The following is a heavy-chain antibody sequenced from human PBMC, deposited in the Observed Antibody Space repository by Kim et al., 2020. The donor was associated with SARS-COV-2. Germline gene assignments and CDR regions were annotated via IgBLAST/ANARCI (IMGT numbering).Heavy chain of an antibody. D-gene: IGHD3-10*01. CDR1: GFTFSSYG. V-gene: IGHV3-30*18. J-gene: IGHJ4*02. CDR3: AKDGSGSYYNVPFDY. Sequence: GGSLRLSCAASGFTFSSYGMHWVRQAPGKGLEWVAVISYDGSNKYYADSVKGRFTISRDNSKNTLYLQMNSLRAEDTAVYYCAKDGSGSYYNVPFDYWGQGTLVTVSS. CDR2: ISYDGSNK.